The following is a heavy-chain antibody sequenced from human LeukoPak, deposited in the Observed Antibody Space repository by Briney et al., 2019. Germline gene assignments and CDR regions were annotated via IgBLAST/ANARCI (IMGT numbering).Heavy chain of an antibody. CDR1: GFTFSRHW. CDR2: INHNGNVN. CDR3: ARGGGLDV. J-gene: IGHJ6*02. Sequence: PGGSLRLSCAASGFTFSRHWMTWVRQAPGKGLEWVASINHNGNVNYYVDSVKGRFTISRGNAKNSLYLQMSNLRAEDTAVYFCARGGGLDVWGQGATVTVSS. D-gene: IGHD3-16*01. V-gene: IGHV3-7*03.